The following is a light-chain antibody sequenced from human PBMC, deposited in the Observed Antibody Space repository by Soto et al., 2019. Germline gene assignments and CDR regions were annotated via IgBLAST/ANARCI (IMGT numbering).Light chain of an antibody. J-gene: IGKJ4*01. Sequence: EIVLTQSPGTLSLSPGEGATLSCRASQSVSSYLAWYQQKVGQAPRLLIYGASSRATGTPARFSGSGSGTDFTLTINRLEADDFAVYFWQQYGSSPLTFGGGTKVEIK. CDR1: QSVSSY. CDR3: QQYGSSPLT. CDR2: GAS. V-gene: IGKV3-20*01.